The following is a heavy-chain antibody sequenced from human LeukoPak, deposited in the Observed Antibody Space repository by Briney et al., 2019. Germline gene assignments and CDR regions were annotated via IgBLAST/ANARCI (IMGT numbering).Heavy chain of an antibody. CDR1: GFTFSSYA. D-gene: IGHD3-22*01. Sequence: GGSLRLSCAASGFTFSSYAMSWVPQPPGKGLEWFSPIIGSGGSTYYADSVKGRFTISRDNSKNTLYLQMNSLRAEDTAVYYCAKARHYYDSSGYYSPFDYWGQGTLVTVSS. CDR3: AKARHYYDSSGYYSPFDY. J-gene: IGHJ4*02. V-gene: IGHV3-23*01. CDR2: IIGSGGST.